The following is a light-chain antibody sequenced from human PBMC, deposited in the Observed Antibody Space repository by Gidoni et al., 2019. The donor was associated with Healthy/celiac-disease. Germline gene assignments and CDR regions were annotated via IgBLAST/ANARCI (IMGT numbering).Light chain of an antibody. CDR3: QKSYSTPWT. CDR1: QSISSY. V-gene: IGKV1-39*01. Sequence: DITLSQSPSSLSASVGDRVTITRLASQSISSYLNWYQQKPGNAPKLLIYAASSLQSGVPSMVSGSGSGTDFTLTISSLQPEDFATYYCQKSYSTPWTFGQGTKVEIK. CDR2: AAS. J-gene: IGKJ1*01.